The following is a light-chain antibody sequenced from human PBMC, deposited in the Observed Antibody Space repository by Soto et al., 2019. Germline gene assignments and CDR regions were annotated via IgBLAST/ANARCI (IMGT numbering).Light chain of an antibody. V-gene: IGKV3-20*01. J-gene: IGKJ1*01. Sequence: EIVLTQSPCTLSLSRGERATLSCRASQSVSKNYLAWYQQTPGQAPRLLIYGASNRATGIQDRFSGSGSGTDFTLTISRLEPEDFAVYYCQQDGSSGTFGQGTKVDIK. CDR3: QQDGSSGT. CDR2: GAS. CDR1: QSVSKNY.